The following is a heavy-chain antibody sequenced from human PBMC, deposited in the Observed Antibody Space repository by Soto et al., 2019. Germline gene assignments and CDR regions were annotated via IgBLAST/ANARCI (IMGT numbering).Heavy chain of an antibody. Sequence: PGGSLRLSCAASGFTFSSYAMHWVRQAPGKGLEWVAVISYDGSNKYYADSVKGRFTISRDNSKNTLYLQMNSLRAEDTAVYYCARDGPGSYGLSYGMDVWGQGTTVTVSS. V-gene: IGHV3-30-3*01. CDR1: GFTFSSYA. CDR2: ISYDGSNK. CDR3: ARDGPGSYGLSYGMDV. J-gene: IGHJ6*02. D-gene: IGHD5-18*01.